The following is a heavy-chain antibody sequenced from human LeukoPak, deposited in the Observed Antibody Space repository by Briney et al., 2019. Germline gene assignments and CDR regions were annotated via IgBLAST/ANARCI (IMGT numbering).Heavy chain of an antibody. V-gene: IGHV1-46*01. CDR2: LNPSGGST. CDR3: ASVYNYGMDV. J-gene: IGHJ6*02. Sequence: ASVKVSCKPSGYTFTGYYIYWVRQAPGQGLEWMGILNPSGGSTSYAQKFQGRATLTRATSTSTVYMELSSLRSEDTAVYYCASVYNYGMDVWGQGTTVIVSS. CDR1: GYTFTGYY.